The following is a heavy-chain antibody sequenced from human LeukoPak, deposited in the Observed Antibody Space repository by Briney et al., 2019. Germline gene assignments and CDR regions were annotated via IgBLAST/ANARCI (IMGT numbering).Heavy chain of an antibody. CDR3: ARVSPRPRFDY. CDR2: IYYSGST. J-gene: IGHJ4*02. Sequence: SETLSLTCTVSGGSMNSYYWSWIRQPPGKGLEWIGYIYYSGSTNYNPSPKSRVTISVDTSKKQVSLKLSSVTAADTAVYYCARVSPRPRFDYWGQGTLVTLSS. D-gene: IGHD4-17*01. CDR1: GGSMNSYY. V-gene: IGHV4-59*01.